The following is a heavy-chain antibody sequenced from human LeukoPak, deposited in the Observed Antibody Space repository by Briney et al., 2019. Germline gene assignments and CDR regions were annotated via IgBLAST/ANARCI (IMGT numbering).Heavy chain of an antibody. Sequence: SETLSLTCTVSGGSISSSSYYWGWIRQPPGKGLEWIGSIYYSGSTYYNPSLKSRVTISVDTSKNQFSLELSSVTAADTAVYYCARQSITYYYDSSGYETSTRSFDYWGQGTLVTVSS. V-gene: IGHV4-39*01. CDR3: ARQSITYYYDSSGYETSTRSFDY. CDR1: GGSISSSSYY. CDR2: IYYSGST. D-gene: IGHD3-22*01. J-gene: IGHJ4*02.